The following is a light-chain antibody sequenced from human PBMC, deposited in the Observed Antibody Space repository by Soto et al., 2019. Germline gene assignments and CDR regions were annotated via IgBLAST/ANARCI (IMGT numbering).Light chain of an antibody. CDR1: QSISSY. CDR2: AAS. V-gene: IGKV1-39*01. CDR3: QQSYSRPTT. Sequence: DIQLTQSPSSLSASVGDRVTITCRASQSISSYLNWYQQKPGKAPKLLIYAASSLQSGVPSRFSGSGSGTGFTLTISSLQPEDFATYYCQQSYSRPTTFGQGTKVDIK. J-gene: IGKJ1*01.